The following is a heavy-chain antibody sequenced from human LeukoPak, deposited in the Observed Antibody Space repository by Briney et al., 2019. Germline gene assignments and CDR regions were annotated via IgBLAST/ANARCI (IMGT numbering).Heavy chain of an antibody. CDR1: GYTFTGYY. Sequence: ASVKVSCKASGYTFTGYYIHWVRQAPGQGLEWMGWINPNSGATNYAQKFQGRVTMTRDTSISTAYMELSRLRSDDTAVYYCARLGYSYGNDYWGQGTLVTVSS. D-gene: IGHD5-18*01. CDR3: ARLGYSYGNDY. J-gene: IGHJ4*02. CDR2: INPNSGAT. V-gene: IGHV1-2*02.